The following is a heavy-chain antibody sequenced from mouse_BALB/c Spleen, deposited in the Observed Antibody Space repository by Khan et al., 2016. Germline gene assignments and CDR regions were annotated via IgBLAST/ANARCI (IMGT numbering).Heavy chain of an antibody. V-gene: IGHV1-80*01. Sequence: QVQLQQSGAELVRPGSSVKISCKASGYVFSSYWMNWVKQRPGQGLEWIGQIYPGEGDTNYNGKFKGKATLTADKSSSTAYMQLRRLTSEDSAVYCCARGVGPDYWGQGTTLTVSS. CDR1: GYVFSSYW. D-gene: IGHD4-1*01. CDR3: ARGVGPDY. J-gene: IGHJ2*01. CDR2: IYPGEGDT.